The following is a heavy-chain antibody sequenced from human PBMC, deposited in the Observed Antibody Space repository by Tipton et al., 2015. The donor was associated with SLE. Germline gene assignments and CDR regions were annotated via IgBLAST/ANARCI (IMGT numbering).Heavy chain of an antibody. V-gene: IGHV3-11*05. J-gene: IGHJ4*02. CDR1: GGSFSGYY. Sequence: LSLTCAVYGGSFSGYYWSWIRQAPGKGLEWVSSISSSSSYIYYADSVKGRFTISRDNSKNTLYLQMNSLRAEDTAVYYCAKGEAGPFDYWGQGTLVTVSS. D-gene: IGHD6-13*01. CDR3: AKGEAGPFDY. CDR2: ISSSSSYI.